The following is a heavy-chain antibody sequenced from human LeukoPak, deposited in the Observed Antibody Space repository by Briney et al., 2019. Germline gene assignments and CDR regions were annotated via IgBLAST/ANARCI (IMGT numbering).Heavy chain of an antibody. CDR1: GFTFSSYA. Sequence: GGSLRLSCAASGFTFSSYAMHWVRQAPGKGLEWVAVISYDGSNKYYADSVKGRFTISRDNSKNTLYLQMNSLRAEDTAVYYCARVHRSGTLRGRPTPHLDYWGQGTLVTVSS. CDR2: ISYDGSNK. V-gene: IGHV3-30-3*01. CDR3: ARVHRSGTLRGRPTPHLDY. J-gene: IGHJ4*02. D-gene: IGHD6-13*01.